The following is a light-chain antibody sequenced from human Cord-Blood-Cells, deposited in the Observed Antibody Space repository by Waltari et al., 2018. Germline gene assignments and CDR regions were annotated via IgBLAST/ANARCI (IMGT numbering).Light chain of an antibody. J-gene: IGLJ3*02. CDR1: SSDVGGYNY. Sequence: QSALTQPRSVSGSPGQSVTISCTGTSSDVGGYNYVSWYQQTPGQAPKLMIYDVSKRPSGVPDRFSGSKAGNTASLTISGLQAEDEADYYCCSYAGSYTWVFGGGTKLTVL. CDR2: DVS. CDR3: CSYAGSYTWV. V-gene: IGLV2-11*01.